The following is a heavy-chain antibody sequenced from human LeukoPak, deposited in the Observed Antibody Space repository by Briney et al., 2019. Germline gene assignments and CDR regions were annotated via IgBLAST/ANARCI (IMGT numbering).Heavy chain of an antibody. CDR2: ISSSSSYI. CDR1: GFTFSSYS. D-gene: IGHD3-10*01. J-gene: IGHJ4*02. Sequence: GGSLRLSCAASGFTFSSYSMNWVRQAPGKGLEWVSSISSSSSYIYYADSVKGRFTISRDSAKNSLYLQMNSLRAEDTAVYFCSRGHYGWGPPNYGGRATLPTVPS. V-gene: IGHV3-21*01. CDR3: SRGHYGWGPPNY.